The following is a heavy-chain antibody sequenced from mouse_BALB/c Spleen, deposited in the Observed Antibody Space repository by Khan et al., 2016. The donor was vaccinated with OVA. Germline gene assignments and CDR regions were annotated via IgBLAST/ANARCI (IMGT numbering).Heavy chain of an antibody. CDR1: GYAFSSYW. CDR2: IYPGGGNT. D-gene: IGHD1-1*01. V-gene: IGHV1-80*01. Sequence: VQLQESGAELVRPGSSVKISCKASGYAFSSYWMNWVKQKPGQGLEWIGQIYPGGGNTYYSGNFKGKATLTADKSSNTAYMQLSTLTSEDSAVYFGAREGYYGSRRAWFAYWGQGTLVTVSA. CDR3: AREGYYGSRRAWFAY. J-gene: IGHJ3*01.